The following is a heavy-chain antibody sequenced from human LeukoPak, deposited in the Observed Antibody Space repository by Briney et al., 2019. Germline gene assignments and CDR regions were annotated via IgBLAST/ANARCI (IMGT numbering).Heavy chain of an antibody. V-gene: IGHV3-21*01. D-gene: IGHD3-9*01. Sequence: KPGGSLRLSCAASGFTFSSYSMNWVRQAPGKGLEWVSSISSSSSYIYYADSVKGRFTISRDNAKNSLYLQMNSLRAEDTAVYYCARELRYFDWSLDYWGQGTLVTVSS. CDR1: GFTFSSYS. CDR3: ARELRYFDWSLDY. CDR2: ISSSSSYI. J-gene: IGHJ4*02.